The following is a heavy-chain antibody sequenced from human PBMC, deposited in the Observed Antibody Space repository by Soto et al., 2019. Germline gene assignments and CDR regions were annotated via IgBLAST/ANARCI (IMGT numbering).Heavy chain of an antibody. J-gene: IGHJ6*02. Sequence: ASVKVSCKASGYTFTNSGISWVRQAPGQGLEWMGWISTDNGNTNYAQHLQGRVSMTTDTSTSTAYMDLRSLRSDDTAVYYCARSYDFWSGYAPDYYYYYGMDVWG. CDR3: ARSYDFWSGYAPDYYYYYGMDV. V-gene: IGHV1-18*01. D-gene: IGHD3-3*01. CDR2: ISTDNGNT. CDR1: GYTFTNSG.